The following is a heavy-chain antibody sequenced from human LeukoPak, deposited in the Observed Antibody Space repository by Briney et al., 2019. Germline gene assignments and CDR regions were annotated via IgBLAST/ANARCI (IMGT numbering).Heavy chain of an antibody. CDR2: IRYDGSNK. D-gene: IGHD2-2*01. CDR3: ANMNIVVVPAATPNY. V-gene: IGHV3-30*02. Sequence: GGSLRLSCAASGFTFSNYGMHWVRQAPGKGLEWVAFIRYDGSNKYYADSVKGRFTISRDNSKNTLYLQMNSLRAEDTAVYYCANMNIVVVPAATPNYWGQGTLVTVSS. CDR1: GFTFSNYG. J-gene: IGHJ4*02.